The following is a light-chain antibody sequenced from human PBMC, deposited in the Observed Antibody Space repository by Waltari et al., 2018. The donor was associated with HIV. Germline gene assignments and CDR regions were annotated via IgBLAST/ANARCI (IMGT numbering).Light chain of an antibody. CDR3: QHYGSPPRT. J-gene: IGKJ2*01. CDR2: CAS. Sequence: EIVSTQSQGALSLPRGERATIPCSARQSVSSTCLALYHQKPGHAPRLLIYCASSSPSAIPDRFGGSESGTDFTLSFSILVPDDFAVYYCQHYGSPPRTFGQATKLEIK. V-gene: IGKV3-20*01. CDR1: QSVSSTC.